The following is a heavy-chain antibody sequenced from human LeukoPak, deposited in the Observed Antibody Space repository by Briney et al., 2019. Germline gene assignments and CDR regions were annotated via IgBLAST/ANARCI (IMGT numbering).Heavy chain of an antibody. CDR1: GFTVSSNY. CDR2: IYTGGST. D-gene: IGHD3-22*01. V-gene: IGHV3-53*01. J-gene: IGHJ4*02. CDR3: ARDGYYYDSSVPLHY. Sequence: SGRSLRLSCAASGFTVSSNYMSWVRQAPGKGLEWVSVIYTGGSTYYADSVKGRFTISRDNSKNTLYLQMNSLRAEDTAVYYCARDGYYYDSSVPLHYWGQGTLVTVSS.